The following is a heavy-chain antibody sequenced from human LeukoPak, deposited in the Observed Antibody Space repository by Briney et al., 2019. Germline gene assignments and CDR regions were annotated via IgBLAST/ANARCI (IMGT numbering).Heavy chain of an antibody. V-gene: IGHV3-21*01. D-gene: IGHD6-19*01. J-gene: IGHJ4*02. Sequence: GGSLRLSCAASGFTFSSYGMSWVRQAPGKGLEWVSVTSGSGDRTYYADSVKGRFTISRDNAKNSLYLQMNSLRAEDTAVYYCARTPLIAVAGTFDYWGQGTLVTVSS. CDR3: ARTPLIAVAGTFDY. CDR2: TSGSGDRT. CDR1: GFTFSSYG.